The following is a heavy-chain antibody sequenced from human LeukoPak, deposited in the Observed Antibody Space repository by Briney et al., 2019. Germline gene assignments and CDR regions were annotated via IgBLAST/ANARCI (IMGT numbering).Heavy chain of an antibody. D-gene: IGHD3-10*01. V-gene: IGHV4-38-2*02. J-gene: IGHJ5*02. CDR2: IYHSGST. Sequence: SETLSLTCTVPGYSISSGYYWGWIRQPPGKGLEWIGSIYHSGSTYYNPSLKSRVTISVDTSKNQFSLKLSSVTAADTAVYYCARVRRITMVRGGPNWFDPWGQGTLVTVSS. CDR1: GYSISSGYY. CDR3: ARVRRITMVRGGPNWFDP.